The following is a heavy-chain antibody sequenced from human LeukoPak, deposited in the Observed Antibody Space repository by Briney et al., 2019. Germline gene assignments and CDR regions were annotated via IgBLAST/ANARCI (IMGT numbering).Heavy chain of an antibody. J-gene: IGHJ5*02. Sequence: GEPLKTSCKAPGYTFTIYWIAGARQLPGKGLEWMGIIYPGDSDTRYSPSFQGQVTTSADKSISTAYLQWSSLKASDTAMYYCARQHSSSGGRWFDPWGQGTLVTVSS. D-gene: IGHD6-13*01. CDR1: GYTFTIYW. V-gene: IGHV5-51*01. CDR3: ARQHSSSGGRWFDP. CDR2: IYPGDSDT.